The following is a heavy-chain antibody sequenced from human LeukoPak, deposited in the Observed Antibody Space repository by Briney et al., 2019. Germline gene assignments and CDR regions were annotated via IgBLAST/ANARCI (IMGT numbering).Heavy chain of an antibody. J-gene: IGHJ6*02. CDR3: ARDGGADGMDV. CDR1: GFTFSSYS. Sequence: GGSLRLSCAASGFTFSSYSMNWVRQAPGKGLEWVSYISSSSSTIYYADSVKGRFTISRDNAKNSLYLQMNSLRAEDTAVYYCARDGGADGMDVWGQGTTVTVSS. CDR2: ISSSSSTI. D-gene: IGHD3-16*01. V-gene: IGHV3-48*04.